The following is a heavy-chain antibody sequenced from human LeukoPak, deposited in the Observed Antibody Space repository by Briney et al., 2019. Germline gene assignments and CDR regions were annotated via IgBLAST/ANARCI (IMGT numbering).Heavy chain of an antibody. Sequence: GGSLRLSCAASGFTFSSYWMHWVRQAPGKGLVWVSRINTDGSSTSYADSVKGRFTISRDNAKNTLYLQMNSLRAEDTAVYYCARVSRGAADRDYWGQGTLVTVSS. J-gene: IGHJ4*02. CDR3: ARVSRGAADRDY. V-gene: IGHV3-74*01. CDR1: GFTFSSYW. D-gene: IGHD3-10*01. CDR2: INTDGSST.